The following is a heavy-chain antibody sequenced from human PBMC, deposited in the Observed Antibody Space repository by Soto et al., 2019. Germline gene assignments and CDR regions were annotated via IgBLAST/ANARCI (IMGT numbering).Heavy chain of an antibody. V-gene: IGHV3-30-3*01. J-gene: IGHJ4*02. D-gene: IGHD6-6*01. CDR3: ARVEYSSSSLDPSMDY. CDR2: ISYDGSNK. Sequence: GGSLRLSCAASGFTFSSYAMYWVRQAPGKGLEWVAVISYDGSNKYYADSVKGRFTISRDNSKNTLYLQMNSLRAEDTAVYYCARVEYSSSSLDPSMDYWGQGTLVTVSS. CDR1: GFTFSSYA.